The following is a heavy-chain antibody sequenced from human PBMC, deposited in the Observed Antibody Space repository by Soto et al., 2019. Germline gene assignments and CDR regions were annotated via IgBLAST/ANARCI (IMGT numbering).Heavy chain of an antibody. CDR3: ARATDFWSGYPFDP. D-gene: IGHD3-3*01. Sequence: PSGCLSIGCAACGGSVCSYYWSWILQTPGKGLEWIGYIYYSGSTNYNPSLKSRVTISVDTSKNQFSLKLSSVTAADTAVYYCARATDFWSGYPFDPWGQGTLVTVSS. J-gene: IGHJ5*02. V-gene: IGHV4-59*02. CDR1: GGSVCSYY. CDR2: IYYSGST.